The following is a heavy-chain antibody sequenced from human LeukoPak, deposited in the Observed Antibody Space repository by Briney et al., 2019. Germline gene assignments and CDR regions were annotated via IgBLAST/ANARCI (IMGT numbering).Heavy chain of an antibody. V-gene: IGHV3-23*01. Sequence: SGGSLRPSCTASGFTFSSYAMSWVRQAPGKGLEWVSAISGSGRTTYYVDSVKGRFAISRDNSKNMLYLQMNNLRAEDTAVYYCAKRGIDYYDSSGPDYWGQGTLVTVSS. D-gene: IGHD3-22*01. CDR1: GFTFSSYA. J-gene: IGHJ4*02. CDR2: ISGSGRTT. CDR3: AKRGIDYYDSSGPDY.